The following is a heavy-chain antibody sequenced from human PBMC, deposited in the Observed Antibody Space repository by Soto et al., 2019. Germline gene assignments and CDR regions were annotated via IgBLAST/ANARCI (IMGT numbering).Heavy chain of an antibody. CDR2: IKSKTDGGTT. Sequence: GGSLRLSCAASGFTFSNAWMSWVRQAPGKGLEWVGRIKSKTDGGTTDYAAPVKGRFTISRGDSKNTLYLQMNSLKTEDTAVYYCTTVDCSSTSCYVWDYYYYMDVWGKGTTVTVSS. J-gene: IGHJ6*03. D-gene: IGHD2-2*01. CDR3: TTVDCSSTSCYVWDYYYYMDV. V-gene: IGHV3-15*01. CDR1: GFTFSNAW.